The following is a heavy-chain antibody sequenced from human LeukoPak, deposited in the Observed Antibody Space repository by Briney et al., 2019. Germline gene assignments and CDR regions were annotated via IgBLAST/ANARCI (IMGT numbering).Heavy chain of an antibody. Sequence: GGSLRLSCAASGFTFSSYGMHWVRQAPGKGLEWVAFIRYDGSDKYYADSVKGRFTISRDNSKNTLDLQMNSLRPQDTAVYYCTKESLPYCSTSSCSIDSWGQGTLVTVSP. D-gene: IGHD2-2*01. CDR3: TKESLPYCSTSSCSIDS. CDR2: IRYDGSDK. V-gene: IGHV3-30*02. CDR1: GFTFSSYG. J-gene: IGHJ4*02.